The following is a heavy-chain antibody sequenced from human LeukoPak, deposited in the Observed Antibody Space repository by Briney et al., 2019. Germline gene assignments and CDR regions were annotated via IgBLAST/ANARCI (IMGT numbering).Heavy chain of an antibody. D-gene: IGHD3-10*01. CDR1: GYTFTGYY. J-gene: IGHJ4*02. CDR3: ARDAGMVRGVIHFDY. V-gene: IGHV1-2*02. CDR2: INPNSGGT. Sequence: ASVKVSCKASGYTFTGYYMHWVRQAPGQGLEWMGWINPNSGGTNYAQKFQGRVTMTRDTSISTAYMELSRLRSDDTAVYYCARDAGMVRGVIHFDYWGQGTLATVSS.